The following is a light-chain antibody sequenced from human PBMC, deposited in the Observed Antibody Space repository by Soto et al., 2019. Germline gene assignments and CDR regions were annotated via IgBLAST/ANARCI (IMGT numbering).Light chain of an antibody. V-gene: IGKV3-20*01. CDR3: QQYGSLPRT. J-gene: IGKJ1*01. CDR2: GAS. CDR1: QSVSSNY. Sequence: EIVLTQSPGTLSLSPGERATLSCRATQSVSSNYLAWYQQKPGQAPRLLIYGASSRATGIPDRFGGSGSGTDFTLTISRLEPEDVAVYYCQQYGSLPRTFGQGTKVDMK.